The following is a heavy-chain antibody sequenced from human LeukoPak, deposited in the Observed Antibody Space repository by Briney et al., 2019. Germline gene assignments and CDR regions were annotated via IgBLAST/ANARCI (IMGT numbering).Heavy chain of an antibody. CDR3: ARDERSSCSGGGCYYFDY. CDR2: ISGYNGNT. V-gene: IGHV1-18*01. J-gene: IGHJ4*02. Sequence: ASVKVSCKASGYTFTSYGISWVRQAPGQGLERVGWISGYNGNTNSARKLQDRVTMTTDTSTNTAYMELRSLISDDTAVYYCARDERSSCSGGGCYYFDYWGQGTLVTVSP. CDR1: GYTFTSYG. D-gene: IGHD2-15*01.